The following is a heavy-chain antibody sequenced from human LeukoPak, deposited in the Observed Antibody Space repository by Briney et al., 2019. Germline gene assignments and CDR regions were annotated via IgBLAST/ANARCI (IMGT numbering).Heavy chain of an antibody. CDR3: ARGPYYYGSGSYSLTDY. Sequence: SETLSLTCTVSGGSISSYYWSWIWQPPGKGLEWIGYIYYSGSTNYNPSLKSRVTISVDTSKNQFSLKLSSVTAADTAVYYCARGPYYYGSGSYSLTDYWGQGTLVTVSS. CDR2: IYYSGST. D-gene: IGHD3-10*01. J-gene: IGHJ4*02. V-gene: IGHV4-59*01. CDR1: GGSISSYY.